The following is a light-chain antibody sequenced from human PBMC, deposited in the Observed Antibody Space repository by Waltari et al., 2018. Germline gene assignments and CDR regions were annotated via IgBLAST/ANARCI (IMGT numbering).Light chain of an antibody. CDR3: ATWDDSLTDPWV. CDR2: NNN. V-gene: IGLV1-44*01. CDR1: SSNIGPHI. Sequence: QSVLIQPPSASGTPGQTVTISCSGSSSNIGPHIVNWYQQLPGTAPKLLIYNNNRRPSGVPDRFSASKSGTSASLAISGLQSEDEAHYYCATWDDSLTDPWVFGGGTKLTVL. J-gene: IGLJ3*02.